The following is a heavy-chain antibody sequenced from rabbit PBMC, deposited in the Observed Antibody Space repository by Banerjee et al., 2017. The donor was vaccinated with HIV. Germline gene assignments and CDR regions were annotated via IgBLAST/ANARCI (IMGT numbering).Heavy chain of an antibody. D-gene: IGHD6-1*01. J-gene: IGHJ4*01. CDR1: GFSFSSGYD. CDR2: IYAGSSGST. V-gene: IGHV1S40*01. Sequence: QSLEESGGDLVKPGTSLTLTCTASGFSFSSGYDMCWVRQAPGKGLEWIACIYAGSSGSTYYASWAKGRFTISKTSSTTVTLQMTSLTAADTATYFCARDYYAGYAGYGYASFNLWGQGTLVTVS. CDR3: ARDYYAGYAGYGYASFNL.